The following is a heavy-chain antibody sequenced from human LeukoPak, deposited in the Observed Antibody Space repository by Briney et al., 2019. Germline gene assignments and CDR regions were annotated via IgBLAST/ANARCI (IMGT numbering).Heavy chain of an antibody. V-gene: IGHV4-34*01. J-gene: IGHJ6*02. CDR2: INRSGST. Sequence: SETLSLTCAVYGGSFSGYYWSWIRQPPGKGLEWIGEINRSGSTNHNPSLKSRVTISVDTSKNQFSLKLSSVTAADTAVYYCARVKVPPTYYYGMDVWGQGTTVTVSS. CDR1: GGSFSGYY. CDR3: ARVKVPPTYYYGMDV. D-gene: IGHD3-10*01.